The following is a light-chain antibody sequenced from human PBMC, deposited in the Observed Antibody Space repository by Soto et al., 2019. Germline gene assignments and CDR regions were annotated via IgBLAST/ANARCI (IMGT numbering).Light chain of an antibody. J-gene: IGLJ1*01. CDR3: AAWDDSLSGRYV. V-gene: IGLV1-47*01. CDR2: RNN. Sequence: QSVLTQPPSASGTPGQRVNISCSGSSSNIGSNYVYWYQQLPGTAPKLLIYRNNQRPSGVPDRFSGSKSGTSASLAISGLRSEDEAEAYCAAWDDSLSGRYVFGTGTKRTVL. CDR1: SSNIGSNY.